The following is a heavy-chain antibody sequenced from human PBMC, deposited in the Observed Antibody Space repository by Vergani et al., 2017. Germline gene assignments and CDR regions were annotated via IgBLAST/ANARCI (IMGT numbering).Heavy chain of an antibody. Sequence: QVQLQQWGAGLLKPSETLSLTCAVYGGSFSGYYWSWIRQPPGKGLEWIGEINHSGSTNYNPSLKSRVTISVDTSKNQFSLKLSSLTAADTAVYYCARGRGYCSGGSCYGDYWGQGTLVTVSS. CDR1: GGSFSGYY. CDR2: INHSGST. J-gene: IGHJ4*02. D-gene: IGHD2-15*01. CDR3: ARGRGYCSGGSCYGDY. V-gene: IGHV4-34*01.